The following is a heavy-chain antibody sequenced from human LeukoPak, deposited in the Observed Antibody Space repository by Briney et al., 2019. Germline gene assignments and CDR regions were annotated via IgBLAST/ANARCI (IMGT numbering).Heavy chain of an antibody. CDR1: GGSISSSSYY. J-gene: IGHJ6*02. Sequence: SETLSLTCTVSGGSISSSSYYWGWIRQPPGEGLEWIGSIYYSGSTYYNPSLKSRVTISVDTSKNQFSLKLSSVTAADTAVYYCARGRKLGRYCSSTSCYRGYYYYGMDVWGQGTTVTVSS. D-gene: IGHD2-2*02. CDR2: IYYSGST. V-gene: IGHV4-39*07. CDR3: ARGRKLGRYCSSTSCYRGYYYYGMDV.